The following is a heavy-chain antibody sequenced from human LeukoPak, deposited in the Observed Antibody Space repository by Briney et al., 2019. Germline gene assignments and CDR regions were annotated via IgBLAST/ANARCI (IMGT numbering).Heavy chain of an antibody. D-gene: IGHD3-22*01. J-gene: IGHJ4*02. CDR1: GYTFTSYD. Sequence: ASVKVSCKASGYTFTSYDINWVRQASGEGLEWMGLVNPNSGNTGYARKFQGRIIMTTSPSVSTAYMELSGLRSEDTAVYYCARGYFHSSGYYLVNFDHWGQGTLVTVSS. CDR2: VNPNSGNT. V-gene: IGHV1-8*01. CDR3: ARGYFHSSGYYLVNFDH.